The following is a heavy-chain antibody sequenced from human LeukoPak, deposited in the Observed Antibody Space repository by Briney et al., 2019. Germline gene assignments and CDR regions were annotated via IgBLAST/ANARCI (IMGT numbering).Heavy chain of an antibody. CDR1: GGSFSGYY. Sequence: SETLSLTCAVYGGSFSGYYWSWIRQPPGKGLEWIGEINHSGSTNYNPSLKSRVTISVDTSKNQFSLKLSSVTAADTAVYYCARVELMEQLSPFDYWGQGTLVTVSS. D-gene: IGHD1/OR15-1a*01. J-gene: IGHJ4*02. V-gene: IGHV4-34*01. CDR3: ARVELMEQLSPFDY. CDR2: INHSGST.